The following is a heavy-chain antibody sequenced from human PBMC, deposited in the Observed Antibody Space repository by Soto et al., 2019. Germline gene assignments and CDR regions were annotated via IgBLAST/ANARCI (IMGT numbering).Heavy chain of an antibody. Sequence: QVQLVQSGAEVKKPGASVKVSCKASGCTFTSYGISWVRQAPGQGLEWMGWISAYNGNTNYAQKLHGRVTMTTDTSTSTAYMELRSQRSDDTAVYYCARVRGDIVVVPAATPYYYYGMDVWGQGTTVTVSS. D-gene: IGHD2-2*01. CDR1: GCTFTSYG. CDR2: ISAYNGNT. V-gene: IGHV1-18*01. CDR3: ARVRGDIVVVPAATPYYYYGMDV. J-gene: IGHJ6*02.